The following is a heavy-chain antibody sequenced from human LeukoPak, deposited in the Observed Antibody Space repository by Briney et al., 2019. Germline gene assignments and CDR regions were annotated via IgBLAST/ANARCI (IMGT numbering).Heavy chain of an antibody. CDR2: INHSGST. V-gene: IGHV4-34*01. CDR3: KAGNWYGSVSFDAFDI. Sequence: SETLSLTCAVYGCSFSGYDWSWIRQPPGKGLEWIGEINHSGSTNYNPSLKSRVTISVDPSKKQFSLKQSSVTAADTALYYSKAGNWYGSVSFDAFDIWGQGTMVTVSS. J-gene: IGHJ3*02. CDR1: GCSFSGYD. D-gene: IGHD3-10*01.